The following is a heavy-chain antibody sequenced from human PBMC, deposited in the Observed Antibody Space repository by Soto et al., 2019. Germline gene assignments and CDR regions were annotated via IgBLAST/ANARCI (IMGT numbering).Heavy chain of an antibody. CDR3: AHLPWQHLWPRAPVVY. Sequence: ESGPTLVNPTQTLTLTCTFSGFSLSTDGVGVGWIRQPPGKALEWLALIYWDDDKRYSPSLKSRVTITKDTSKNQLVLTMTNMDPVDTATYYCAHLPWQHLWPRAPVVYWGQGTPVTVSS. D-gene: IGHD5-18*01. J-gene: IGHJ4*02. CDR2: IYWDDDK. CDR1: GFSLSTDGVG. V-gene: IGHV2-5*02.